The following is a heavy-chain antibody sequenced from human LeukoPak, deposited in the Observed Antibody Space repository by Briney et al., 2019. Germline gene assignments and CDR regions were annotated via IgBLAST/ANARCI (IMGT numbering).Heavy chain of an antibody. CDR1: GFTFSSYA. V-gene: IGHV3-23*01. J-gene: IGHJ4*02. Sequence: PGASLRLSCAASGFTFSSYAMGWVRQAPGKGLEWVSAISGSGGSTYYADSVKGRFTISRDNSKNTLYLQMNSLRAEDTAVYYCAKGDSSGRYGPYFDYWGQGTLVTVSS. CDR2: ISGSGGST. CDR3: AKGDSSGRYGPYFDY. D-gene: IGHD6-19*01.